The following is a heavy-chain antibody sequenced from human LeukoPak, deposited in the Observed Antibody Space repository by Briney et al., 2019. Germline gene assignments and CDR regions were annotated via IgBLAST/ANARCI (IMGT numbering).Heavy chain of an antibody. J-gene: IGHJ4*02. V-gene: IGHV3-30*18. CDR1: GFTFSSYG. CDR3: AKDFLGYLDY. Sequence: WGSLRLSCAASGFTFSSYGMHWVRQAPGKGLERVAVISYDGSNKYYADSVKGRFTISRDNSKNTLYLQMNSLRAEDTAVYYCAKDFLGYLDYWGQGTLVTVSS. CDR2: ISYDGSNK.